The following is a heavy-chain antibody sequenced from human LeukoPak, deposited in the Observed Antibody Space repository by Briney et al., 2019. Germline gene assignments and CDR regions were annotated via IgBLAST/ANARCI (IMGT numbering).Heavy chain of an antibody. V-gene: IGHV4-34*01. D-gene: IGHD6-19*01. CDR3: ARGGRGSSGWYAVWYFDL. CDR1: GGSFSGYH. J-gene: IGHJ2*01. CDR2: INHSGST. Sequence: SETLSLTCAVYGGSFSGYHWSWIRQPPGKGLEWIGEINHSGSTNYNPSLKSRVTISVDTSKNQFSLKLSSVTAADTAVYYCARGGRGSSGWYAVWYFDLWGRGTLVTVSS.